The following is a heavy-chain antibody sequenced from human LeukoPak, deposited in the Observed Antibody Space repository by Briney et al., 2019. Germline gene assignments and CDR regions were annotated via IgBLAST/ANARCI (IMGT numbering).Heavy chain of an antibody. CDR1: GGSISGSSYY. Sequence: SETLSLTCTVSGGSISGSSYYWGWIRQPPGKRLEWIGSIYYSGSTNYNPSLRSRVTISVDTSKNQFSLRLSSVTAADTAVYYCAKSTESSGWYDYWGQGTLVTVSS. CDR3: AKSTESSGWYDY. D-gene: IGHD6-19*01. CDR2: IYYSGST. J-gene: IGHJ4*02. V-gene: IGHV4-39*01.